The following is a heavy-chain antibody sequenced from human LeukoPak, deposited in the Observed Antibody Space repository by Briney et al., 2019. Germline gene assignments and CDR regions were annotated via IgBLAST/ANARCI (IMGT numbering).Heavy chain of an antibody. D-gene: IGHD3-22*01. J-gene: IGHJ4*02. CDR3: ARRYYYDSSGYYYFDY. CDR1: GYTFTSYW. Sequence: GESLKISCKGSGYTFTSYWIGWVRQLPGKGLEWMGIIYPGDSDTRYSPSFQGQVTISADKSISTAYLQWSSLKASDTAMYYCARRYYYDSSGYYYFDYWGEGTLVTVSS. CDR2: IYPGDSDT. V-gene: IGHV5-51*01.